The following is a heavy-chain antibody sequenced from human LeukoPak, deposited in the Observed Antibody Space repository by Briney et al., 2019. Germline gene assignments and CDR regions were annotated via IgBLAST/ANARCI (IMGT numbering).Heavy chain of an antibody. D-gene: IGHD5-24*01. J-gene: IGHJ4*02. CDR2: IKQDGSEK. CDR3: ARVQGKRWLQLRDSKYYFDY. Sequence: PGGSLRLSCAASGFTFSSYWMSWVRQAPGKGLEWVANIKQDGSEKYYVDSVKGRFTISRDNAKNSLYLQMNSLRAEDTAVYYCARVQGKRWLQLRDSKYYFDYWGQGTLVTVSS. CDR1: GFTFSSYW. V-gene: IGHV3-7*01.